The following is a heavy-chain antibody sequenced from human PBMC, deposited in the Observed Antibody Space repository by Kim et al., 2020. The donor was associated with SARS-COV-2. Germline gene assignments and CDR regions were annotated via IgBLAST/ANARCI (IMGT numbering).Heavy chain of an antibody. J-gene: IGHJ4*02. CDR1: GGTFSSYA. V-gene: IGHV1-69*04. CDR2: IIPILGIA. CDR3: ARDERWLHHYFDY. D-gene: IGHD5-12*01. Sequence: SVKVSCKASGGTFSSYAISWVRQAPGQGLEWMGRIIPILGIANYAQKFQGRVTITADKSTSTAYMELSSLRSEDTAVYYCARDERWLHHYFDYWGQGTLVTVSS.